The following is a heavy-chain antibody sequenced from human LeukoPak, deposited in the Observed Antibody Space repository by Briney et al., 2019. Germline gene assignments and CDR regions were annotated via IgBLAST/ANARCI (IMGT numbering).Heavy chain of an antibody. Sequence: SETLSLTCTVSGGSISSYYWSWIRQPPGKGLEWIGYIYYSGSTNYNPSLKSRVTISVDTPKNQFSLKLSSVTAADTAVYYCARDSGGPIDYWGQGTLVTVSS. J-gene: IGHJ4*02. CDR1: GGSISSYY. CDR2: IYYSGST. CDR3: ARDSGGPIDY. D-gene: IGHD2-15*01. V-gene: IGHV4-59*01.